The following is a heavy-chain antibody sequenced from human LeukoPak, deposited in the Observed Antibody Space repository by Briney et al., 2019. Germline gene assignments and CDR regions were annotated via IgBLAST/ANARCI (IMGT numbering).Heavy chain of an antibody. J-gene: IGHJ4*02. Sequence: PGGSLRLSCAASGFTFSSYGMHWVRQAPGKGLEWVAVISYDGSNKYYADSVKGRFTISRDNSKNTLYLQMNSLRADDTAVYYCATPGIAAAGTFSGGPPVGYWGQGTLVTVSS. CDR3: ATPGIAAAGTFSGGPPVGY. V-gene: IGHV3-30*03. D-gene: IGHD6-13*01. CDR2: ISYDGSNK. CDR1: GFTFSSYG.